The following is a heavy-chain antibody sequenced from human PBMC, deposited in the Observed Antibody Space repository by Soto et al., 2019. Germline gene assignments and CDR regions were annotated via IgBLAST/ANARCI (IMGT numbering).Heavy chain of an antibody. J-gene: IGHJ5*02. CDR3: ARSVFP. CDR2: IIYSGDI. Sequence: SETLSLTCTVSGGSISSYYWGWFRQPPGKGLEWIVSIIYSGDIIYNPSLRSRLTLFVDTPKNQFSLKLSSVTAADTAVYYCARSVFPWGQGTLVTVSS. CDR1: GGSISSYY. V-gene: IGHV4-39*07.